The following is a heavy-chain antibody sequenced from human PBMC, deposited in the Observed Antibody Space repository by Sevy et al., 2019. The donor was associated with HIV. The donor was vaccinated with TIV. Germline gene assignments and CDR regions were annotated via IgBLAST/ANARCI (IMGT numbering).Heavy chain of an antibody. CDR3: ARFAYYYDSSGYYSGYFDY. D-gene: IGHD3-22*01. CDR2: INHSGST. J-gene: IGHJ4*02. Sequence: SETLSLTCAVYGGSFSGYYWSWIRQPPGKGLEWIGEINHSGSTNYNPSLKSRVTISVDTSKNQLSLKLSSVTAADTAVYYCARFAYYYDSSGYYSGYFDYWGQGTLVTVSS. CDR1: GGSFSGYY. V-gene: IGHV4-34*01.